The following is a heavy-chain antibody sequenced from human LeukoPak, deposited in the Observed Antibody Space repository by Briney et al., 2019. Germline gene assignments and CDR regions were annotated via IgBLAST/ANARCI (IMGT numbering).Heavy chain of an antibody. V-gene: IGHV3-23*01. Sequence: GGPVRLSCAASWFNFSRYALRWVRPAATKGVHWVSGVSLSGDTTYYADSVQGRSTISRDNFQNTLYLQMYSRRDDGTAIDFCAKDLRPKTMGNSDYWGGGAPMTASS. J-gene: IGHJ4*02. D-gene: IGHD7-27*01. CDR1: WFNFSRYA. CDR3: AKDLRPKTMGNSDY. CDR2: VSLSGDTT.